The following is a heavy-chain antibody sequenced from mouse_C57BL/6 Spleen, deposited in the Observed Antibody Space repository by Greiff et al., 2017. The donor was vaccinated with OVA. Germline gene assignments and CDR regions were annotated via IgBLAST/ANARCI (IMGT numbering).Heavy chain of an antibody. CDR3: ARWDDYDGYAMDY. V-gene: IGHV1-58*01. J-gene: IGHJ4*01. D-gene: IGHD2-4*01. CDR2: IYIGNGYT. Sequence: VHVKQSGAELVRPGSSVKMSCKTSGYTFTSYGINWVKQRPGQGLEWIGYIYIGNGYTEYNEKFKGKATLTSDTSSSTAYMQLSSLTSEDSAIYFCARWDDYDGYAMDYWGQGTSVTVSS. CDR1: GYTFTSYG.